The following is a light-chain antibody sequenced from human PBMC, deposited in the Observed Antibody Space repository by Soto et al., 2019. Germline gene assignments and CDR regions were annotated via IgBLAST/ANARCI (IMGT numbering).Light chain of an antibody. V-gene: IGKV3-20*01. CDR3: QQYDTSPYA. CDR2: GAS. CDR1: QSVSSNY. J-gene: IGKJ2*01. Sequence: ETVLTQSPGTLSLSPGQRATLSCRASQSVSSNYLAWYQQRPSQAPRLLIYGASSRATGIPDRFSGSGSGTDFTLTISRLEPEDFAVYYCQQYDTSPYAFGQGTKLEIK.